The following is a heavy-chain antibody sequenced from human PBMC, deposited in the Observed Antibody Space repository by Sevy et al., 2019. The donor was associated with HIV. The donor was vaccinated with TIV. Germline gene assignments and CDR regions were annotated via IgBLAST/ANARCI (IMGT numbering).Heavy chain of an antibody. Sequence: GGSLRLSCAASGFTFSSYEMNWVRQAPGKGLEWVSYISSSGSTIYYADSVKGRFTISRDNAKNSLYLQMNSLRAEDTAVYYCARDKVRFLEWLLPVDYWGQGTLVTVSS. CDR2: ISSSGSTI. CDR1: GFTFSSYE. D-gene: IGHD3-3*01. V-gene: IGHV3-48*03. CDR3: ARDKVRFLEWLLPVDY. J-gene: IGHJ4*02.